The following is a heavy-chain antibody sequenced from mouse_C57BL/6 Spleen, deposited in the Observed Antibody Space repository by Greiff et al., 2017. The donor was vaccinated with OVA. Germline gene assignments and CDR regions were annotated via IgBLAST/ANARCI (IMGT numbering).Heavy chain of an antibody. CDR3: ARSEADAMDY. V-gene: IGHV1-61*01. Sequence: VQLQQPGAELVRPGSSVKLSCKASGYTFTSYWMDWVKQRPGQGLEWIGNIYPSDSETHYNQKFKDKATLTVDKSSSTAYMQLSGLTAEDSAVYYCARSEADAMDYWGQGTSVTVSS. CDR2: IYPSDSET. CDR1: GYTFTSYW. J-gene: IGHJ4*01.